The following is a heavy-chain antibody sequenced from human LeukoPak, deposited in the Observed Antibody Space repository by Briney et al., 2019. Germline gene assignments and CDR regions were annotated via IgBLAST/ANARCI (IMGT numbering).Heavy chain of an antibody. CDR3: AISGPPSSGYYVY. CDR2: INPNSGGS. J-gene: IGHJ4*02. D-gene: IGHD3-22*01. CDR1: GYTLIDYY. V-gene: IGHV1-2*06. Sequence: GASVKVSCKASGYTLIDYYIHWVRQAPGQGLEWMGRINPNSGGSNYAQKFQGRVTMTRDTSISTAYMELSRLRSDDTAVYYCAISGPPSSGYYVYWGQGTLVTVSS.